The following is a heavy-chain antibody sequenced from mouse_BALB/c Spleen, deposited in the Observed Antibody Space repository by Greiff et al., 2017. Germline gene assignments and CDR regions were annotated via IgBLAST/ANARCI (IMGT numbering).Heavy chain of an antibody. Sequence: EVKLMESGGGLVKPGGSLKLSCAASGFTFSSYTMSWVRQTPEKRLEWVATISSGGSYTYYPDSVKGRFTISRDNAKNTLYLQMSSLKSEDTAMYYCTREGNPYAMDYWGQGTSVTVSS. CDR1: GFTFSSYT. V-gene: IGHV5-6-4*01. CDR2: ISSGGSYT. J-gene: IGHJ4*01. D-gene: IGHD2-1*01. CDR3: TREGNPYAMDY.